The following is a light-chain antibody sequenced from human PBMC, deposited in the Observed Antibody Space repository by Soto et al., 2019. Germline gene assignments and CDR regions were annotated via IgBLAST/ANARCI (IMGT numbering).Light chain of an antibody. CDR3: QRFNRRPLS. CDR1: QSVGST. J-gene: IGKJ4*01. V-gene: IGKV3-15*01. Sequence: EIVLTQSPAALSVSSGERVTLSFWASQSVGSTLNWYQQRPGQAPRLLIYDTSIRATGIPARFSGSGSGTEFTLTIASLQSEDFGVYYCQRFNRRPLSFGGGTNVDI. CDR2: DTS.